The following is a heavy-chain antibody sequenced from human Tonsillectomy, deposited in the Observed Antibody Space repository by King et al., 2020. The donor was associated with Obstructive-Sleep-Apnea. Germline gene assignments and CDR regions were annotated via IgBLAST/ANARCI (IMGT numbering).Heavy chain of an antibody. Sequence: VQLVESGGGVVQPGRSLRLSCAASGFSFSRYAMHWVRQAPGKGLEWVAVISYDGSNKYYADSVKGRFTISRDNSKNTLYLQMNSLRAEDTAVYYCAREAFTYYFDYWGQGTLVTVSS. CDR3: AREAFTYYFDY. D-gene: IGHD2/OR15-2a*01. V-gene: IGHV3-30-3*01. CDR1: GFSFSRYA. J-gene: IGHJ4*02. CDR2: ISYDGSNK.